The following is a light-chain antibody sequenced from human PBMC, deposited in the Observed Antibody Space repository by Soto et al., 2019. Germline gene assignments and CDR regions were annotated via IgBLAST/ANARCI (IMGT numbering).Light chain of an antibody. CDR3: QQYGSSPVWT. CDR2: GAS. CDR1: QSVSSSY. Sequence: EIVLTQSPGTLSLSPGERATLSCRASQSVSSSYLAWYQQKPGQAPRLLIYGASSRATGIPDRFSGSGSGTDFTLTISRLEPEDFAVYYRQQYGSSPVWTFGQGTKVEIK. V-gene: IGKV3-20*01. J-gene: IGKJ1*01.